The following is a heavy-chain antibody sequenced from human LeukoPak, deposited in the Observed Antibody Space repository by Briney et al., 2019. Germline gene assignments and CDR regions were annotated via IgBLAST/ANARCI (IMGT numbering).Heavy chain of an antibody. D-gene: IGHD3-22*01. V-gene: IGHV3-30-3*01. Sequence: PGRSLRLSCAASGFTFSSYAMHWVRQAPGKGLEWVAVISYDGSNKYYADSVKGRFTISRDNSKNTLYLQMNSLRAEDTAVYYCARDFGSAYYDSSGYYGYFQHWGQGTLVTVSS. CDR2: ISYDGSNK. CDR1: GFTFSSYA. J-gene: IGHJ1*01. CDR3: ARDFGSAYYDSSGYYGYFQH.